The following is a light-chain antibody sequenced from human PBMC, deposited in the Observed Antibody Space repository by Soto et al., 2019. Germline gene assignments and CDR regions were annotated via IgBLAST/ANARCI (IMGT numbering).Light chain of an antibody. CDR1: QTVSSSY. CDR2: GAS. CDR3: QQYGPSPMYT. Sequence: EIVLTQSPGTLSLSPGERATLSCRASQTVSSSYLAWYQQKPGQAPRLLIYGASTRATGIPGRFSGSASGTDFTLTIGSLEPEDFAVYYCQQYGPSPMYTFGQGTNLEI. V-gene: IGKV3-20*01. J-gene: IGKJ2*01.